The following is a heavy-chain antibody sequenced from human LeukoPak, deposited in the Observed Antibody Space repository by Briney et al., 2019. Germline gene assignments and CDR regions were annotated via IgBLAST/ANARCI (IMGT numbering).Heavy chain of an antibody. CDR2: ISGSGGST. D-gene: IGHD3-10*01. CDR3: AKDPEVVRGVDAFDI. CDR1: GFTFSSYA. V-gene: IGHV3-23*01. Sequence: PGGSLSLSCAASGFTFSSYAMSWVRQAPGKGLEWVSAISGSGGSTYYADSVKGRFTISRDNSKNTLYLQMNSLRAEDTAVYYCAKDPEVVRGVDAFDIWGQGTMVTVSS. J-gene: IGHJ3*02.